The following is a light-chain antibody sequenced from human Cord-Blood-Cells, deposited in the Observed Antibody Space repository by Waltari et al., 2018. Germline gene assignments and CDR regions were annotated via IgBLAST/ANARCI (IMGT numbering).Light chain of an antibody. V-gene: IGKV3-11*01. CDR2: DAS. CDR3: QQRSNWPPG. J-gene: IGKJ5*01. CDR1: QSVSSY. Sequence: EIVLTQSLATLSLSPGERATLSCRASQSVSSYLAWYHQKPGQAPRLLIYDASSRATGIPARFSGSGSGTDFTLTISSLEPEDFAVYYCQQRSNWPPGFGQGTRLEIK.